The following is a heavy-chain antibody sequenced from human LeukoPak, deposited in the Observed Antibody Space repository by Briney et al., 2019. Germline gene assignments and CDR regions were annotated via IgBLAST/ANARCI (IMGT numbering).Heavy chain of an antibody. CDR2: IYPGDSDT. CDR3: ARRVVVAATNWFDP. CDR1: GYSFTSYW. D-gene: IGHD2-15*01. V-gene: IGHV5-51*01. Sequence: GESLKISCKGTGYSFTSYWIGWVRQMPGKGLEWMGIIYPGDSDTRYSPSFQGQVTISADKSISTAYLQWSSPKASDTAMYYCARRVVVAATNWFDPWGQGTLVTVSS. J-gene: IGHJ5*02.